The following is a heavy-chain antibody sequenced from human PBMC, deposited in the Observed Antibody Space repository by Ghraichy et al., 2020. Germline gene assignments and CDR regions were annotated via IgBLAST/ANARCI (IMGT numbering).Heavy chain of an antibody. CDR1: GITFSSYS. CDR2: ITSTSSYI. D-gene: IGHD2-15*01. Sequence: LSLTCAASGITFSSYSMSWVRQAPGKGLEWVSSITSTSSYIYYADSMKGRFTISRDNAKNSVYLQMNSLRAEDTAVYYCAGDPGYCSGGRCFNDAFDIWGQGTMVTVSS. J-gene: IGHJ3*02. V-gene: IGHV3-21*01. CDR3: AGDPGYCSGGRCFNDAFDI.